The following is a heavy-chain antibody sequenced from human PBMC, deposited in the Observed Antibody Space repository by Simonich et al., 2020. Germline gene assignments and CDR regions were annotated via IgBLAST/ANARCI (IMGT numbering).Heavy chain of an antibody. CDR2: LKQDGSEK. Sequence: EVQLVESGGGLVQPGGSLRLSCAASGFTFSSSWMTWVRQAPGKVLLWVANLKQDGSEKYYVYSVKGRFTISRDNAKNSLYLQMNSLRAEDTAVYYCARDGLGTAYYYYMDVWGKGTTVTVSS. J-gene: IGHJ6*03. D-gene: IGHD7-27*01. V-gene: IGHV3-7*01. CDR3: ARDGLGTAYYYYMDV. CDR1: GFTFSSSW.